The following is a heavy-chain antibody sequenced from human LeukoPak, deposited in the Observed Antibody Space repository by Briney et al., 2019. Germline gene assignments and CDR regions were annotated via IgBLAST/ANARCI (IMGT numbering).Heavy chain of an antibody. CDR2: IHNSGST. CDR1: GGSISSGGHY. J-gene: IGHJ4*02. V-gene: IGHV4-31*03. D-gene: IGHD6-13*01. Sequence: SETLSLTCTVSGGSISSGGHYWSWIRQHPGKGLEWIGYIHNSGSTNYNPSLRSRVTISGDTSKNQFSLNVNSVTAADAAVYYCARDAVPFSSSWIPGYWGQGALVTVSS. CDR3: ARDAVPFSSSWIPGY.